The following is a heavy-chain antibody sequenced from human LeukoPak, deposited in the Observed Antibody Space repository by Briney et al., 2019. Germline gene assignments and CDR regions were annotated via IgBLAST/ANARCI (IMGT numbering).Heavy chain of an antibody. CDR3: ARDLDDYGDYVSPYYYYYYMDV. J-gene: IGHJ6*03. Sequence: GASVKVSCKASGYTFTGYYMHWVRQAPGQGLEWMGWVNPNSGGTNYAQKFQGRVAMTRDTSISTAYMELSRLRSDDTAVYYCARDLDDYGDYVSPYYYYYYMDVWGKGTTVTVSS. D-gene: IGHD4-17*01. V-gene: IGHV1-2*02. CDR1: GYTFTGYY. CDR2: VNPNSGGT.